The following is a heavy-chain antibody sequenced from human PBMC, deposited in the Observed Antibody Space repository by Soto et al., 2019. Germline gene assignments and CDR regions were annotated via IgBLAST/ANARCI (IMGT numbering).Heavy chain of an antibody. V-gene: IGHV1-18*04. CDR3: ARKPQGHTIDH. J-gene: IGHJ4*02. CDR1: GYTFTSYR. CDR2: ISANNGDT. Sequence: AAVKVSRKTSGYTFTSYRSSWLRQAPGQGVEWMGWISANNGDTHYAQNFQGRVTLTTDTSTSTAHMELRSLRSDDTAVYYCARKPQGHTIDHWGQGTLVTVSS.